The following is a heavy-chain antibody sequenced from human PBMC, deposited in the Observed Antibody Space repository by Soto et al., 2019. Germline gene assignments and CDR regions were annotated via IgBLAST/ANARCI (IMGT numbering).Heavy chain of an antibody. Sequence: GXSVKVSCKASVGSFSSYAISWVRQAPGQGLEWMGGIIPIFGTANYAQKFQGRVTITADESTSTAYMELSSLRSEDTAVYYCARILGTYFDYWGQGNLVTVSS. V-gene: IGHV1-69*13. J-gene: IGHJ4*02. CDR1: VGSFSSYA. D-gene: IGHD1-26*01. CDR3: ARILGTYFDY. CDR2: IIPIFGTA.